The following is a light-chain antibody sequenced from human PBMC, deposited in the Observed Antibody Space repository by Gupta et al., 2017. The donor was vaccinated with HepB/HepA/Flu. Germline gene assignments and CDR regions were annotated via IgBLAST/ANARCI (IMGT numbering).Light chain of an antibody. CDR1: QSISIW. V-gene: IGKV1-5*03. CDR3: QEYDNFSLT. Sequence: DIKMTQSPSTLSASVGDRVTISCRASQSISIWLAWYQQKPGKAPKLLIYRASSLQSGVPSRFSGSGSGTEFTLTISSLQPDDFATYYCQEYDNFSLTFGQGTNVEIK. J-gene: IGKJ1*01. CDR2: RAS.